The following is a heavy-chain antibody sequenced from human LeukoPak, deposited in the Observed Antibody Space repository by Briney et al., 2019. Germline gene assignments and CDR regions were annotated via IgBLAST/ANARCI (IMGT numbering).Heavy chain of an antibody. Sequence: ASVTVSCKASGYTFTCYYMHWVRQAPGQGLEWMGWINPNSGGTNYAQKFQGRVTMTRDTSISTAYMELSRLRSDDTAVYYCARVSPWVYYDSSGYDYWGQGTLVTVSS. CDR3: ARVSPWVYYDSSGYDY. D-gene: IGHD3-22*01. CDR1: GYTFTCYY. V-gene: IGHV1-2*02. CDR2: INPNSGGT. J-gene: IGHJ4*02.